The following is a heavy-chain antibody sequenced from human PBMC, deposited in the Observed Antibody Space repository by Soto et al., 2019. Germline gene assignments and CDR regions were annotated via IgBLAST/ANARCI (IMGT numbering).Heavy chain of an antibody. J-gene: IGHJ4*02. CDR3: ARHGGRRNPSDY. Sequence: SETLSLTCTVSGGSISSYYWSWIRQPPGKGLEWIGYIYYSGSINYNPSLKSRVTISVDTSKNQFSLKLSSVTAADTAVYYCARHGGRRNPSDYWGQGTLVTVSS. CDR2: IYYSGSI. V-gene: IGHV4-59*08. D-gene: IGHD2-15*01. CDR1: GGSISSYY.